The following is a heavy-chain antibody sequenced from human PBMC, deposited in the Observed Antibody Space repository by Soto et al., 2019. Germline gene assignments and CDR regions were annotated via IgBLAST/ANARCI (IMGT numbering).Heavy chain of an antibody. D-gene: IGHD3-22*01. V-gene: IGHV3-23*01. CDR2: ISGSGGST. J-gene: IGHJ4*02. CDR1: GFTLSTYD. CDR3: AKDRATMIVVVIAYYFDY. Sequence: PGGSLRLSCAASGFTLSTYDMHWVRQAPGKGLEWVSAISGSGGSTYYADSVKGRFTISRDNSKNTLYLQMNSLRAEDTAVYYCAKDRATMIVVVIAYYFDYWGQGTLVTVS.